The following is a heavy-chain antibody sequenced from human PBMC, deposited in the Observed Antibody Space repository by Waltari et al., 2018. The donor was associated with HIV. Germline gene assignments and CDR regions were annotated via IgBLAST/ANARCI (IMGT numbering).Heavy chain of an antibody. CDR2: ISFDGDNK. Sequence: QVHLVESGGGVVQPGGSMKLPCAAPGFTSSNYDLHLVRQAPGKGLEWVALISFDGDNKKYADSVRGRFTVSRDNSNNTLYLQMNSLRPGDTALYYCAREGDCFSNRSSGGLMSYWGQGTLVSVSS. J-gene: IGHJ4*02. CDR3: AREGDCFSNRSSGGLMSY. V-gene: IGHV3-30-3*01. D-gene: IGHD2-2*01. CDR1: GFTSSNYD.